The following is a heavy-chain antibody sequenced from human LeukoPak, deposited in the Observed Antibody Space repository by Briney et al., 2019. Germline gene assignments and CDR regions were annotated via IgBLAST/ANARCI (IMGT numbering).Heavy chain of an antibody. CDR1: GFTFSSYA. Sequence: GGSLRLSCAASGFTFSSYAMHWVRQAPGKGLEWVAVISYDGSNKYYADSVKGRFTISRDNSKNTLYLQMNSRRAEDTAVYYCARGPERTGVGTRYYYDMDVWGQGTTVTVSS. D-gene: IGHD2-8*01. J-gene: IGHJ6*02. CDR3: ARGPERTGVGTRYYYDMDV. CDR2: ISYDGSNK. V-gene: IGHV3-30-3*01.